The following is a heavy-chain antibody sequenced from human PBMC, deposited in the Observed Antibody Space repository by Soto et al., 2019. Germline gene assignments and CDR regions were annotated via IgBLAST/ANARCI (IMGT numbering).Heavy chain of an antibody. Sequence: QAQLQESGPGLVKPSGTLSLTCAVSGVSISIPNWWAWVRQAPGKGLEWIGEIDHSGTTYYNPSLNSRVTISLDRSKNQFSLRLASVAAADTAVYFCARGKFYAFDIWGQGTMVTVSS. J-gene: IGHJ3*02. CDR3: ARGKFYAFDI. CDR1: GVSISIPNW. CDR2: IDHSGTT. V-gene: IGHV4-4*02.